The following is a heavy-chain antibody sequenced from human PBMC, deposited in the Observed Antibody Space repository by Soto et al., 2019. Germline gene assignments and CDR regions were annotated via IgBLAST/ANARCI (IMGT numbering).Heavy chain of an antibody. CDR2: IAYSGDT. Sequence: QVHLQQSGPGLVKASETLSLSCVVSGAYISGSDSCWFWIRKPPGKGLEWIGYIAYSGDTYYNPSLRRRLSISADRSENKCPLTLKTSTASNTAVYFCARDFDRLVIGPWAQGTSVTASS. CDR3: ARDFDRLVIGP. D-gene: IGHD3-22*01. J-gene: IGHJ5*02. CDR1: GAYISGSDSC. V-gene: IGHV4-31*11.